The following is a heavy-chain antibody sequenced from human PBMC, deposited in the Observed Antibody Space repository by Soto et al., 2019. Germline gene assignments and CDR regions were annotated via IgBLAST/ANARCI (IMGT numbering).Heavy chain of an antibody. CDR1: GFTFNTFD. J-gene: IGHJ4*02. D-gene: IGHD6-19*01. V-gene: IGHV3-23*01. CDR2: IRGADGRT. CDR3: VKGAWCDD. Sequence: GGSLRLSCAASGFTFNTFDMTWVRQAPGKGLEWVSVIRGADGRTYYADSLKGRFTISRDNSKNTLFLQVTSLRVEDTAVYYCVKGAWCDDWGQGT.